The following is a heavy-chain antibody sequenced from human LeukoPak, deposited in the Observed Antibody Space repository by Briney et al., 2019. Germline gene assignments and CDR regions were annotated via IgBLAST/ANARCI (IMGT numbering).Heavy chain of an antibody. Sequence: GGSLRLSCVGSGFTFSDYGIYWVRQAPGKRLEHVSAISSTGTYTYYANSVRGRFTISRDNSKNTLYLQVGSLRAEDMAVYYCARGPTVTSFNAFDMWGQGTMVTVSS. CDR1: GFTFSDYG. CDR2: ISSTGTYT. CDR3: ARGPTVTSFNAFDM. V-gene: IGHV3-64*01. J-gene: IGHJ3*02. D-gene: IGHD4-17*01.